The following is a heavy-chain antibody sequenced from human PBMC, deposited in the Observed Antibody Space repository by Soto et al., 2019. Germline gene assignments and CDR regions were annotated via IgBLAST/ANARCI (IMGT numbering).Heavy chain of an antibody. J-gene: IGHJ6*02. V-gene: IGHV3-23*01. D-gene: IGHD5-12*01. CDR1: GFTFSSYA. Sequence: GGSLRLSCAASGFTFSSYAMSWVRQAPGKGLEWVSVISGSGDFTFYADSVKGRFTISRDNSKNTLYLQMNSLRAEDTAVYYCARDYYRFNSGYGFSMDVWGQGTTVTVSS. CDR2: ISGSGDFT. CDR3: ARDYYRFNSGYGFSMDV.